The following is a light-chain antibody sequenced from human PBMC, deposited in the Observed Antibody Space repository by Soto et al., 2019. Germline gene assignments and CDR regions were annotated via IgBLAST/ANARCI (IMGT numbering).Light chain of an antibody. CDR1: QGISSY. CDR3: QQSYGTPIT. J-gene: IGKJ5*01. Sequence: DIQLTQSPSFLPASVGDRVTITCRSIQGISSYLAWYQQKPGKAPKPLIYKASTLKSGVPSRFSGSGSGTEFTLTITSLQPEDFATYYCQQSYGTPITFGQGTRLEIK. V-gene: IGKV1-9*01. CDR2: KAS.